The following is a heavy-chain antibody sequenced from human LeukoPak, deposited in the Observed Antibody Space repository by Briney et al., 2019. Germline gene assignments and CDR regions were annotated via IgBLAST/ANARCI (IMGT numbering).Heavy chain of an antibody. CDR3: ARGPGIAAAGPNTDY. D-gene: IGHD6-13*01. Sequence: SETLSLTCTVSGGSISSYYWSWIRQPPGKGLEWIGYIYYSGSTNYNPSLKSRVTISVDTPKNQFSLKLSSVTAADTAVYYCARGPGIAAAGPNTDYWGQGTLVTVSS. J-gene: IGHJ4*02. V-gene: IGHV4-59*01. CDR2: IYYSGST. CDR1: GGSISSYY.